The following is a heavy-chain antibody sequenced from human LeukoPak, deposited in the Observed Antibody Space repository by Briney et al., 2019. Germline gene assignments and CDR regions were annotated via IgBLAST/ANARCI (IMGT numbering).Heavy chain of an antibody. Sequence: PSETLSLTCTVSGGSISRGGYYWGWIRQHPGKGLEWIGYIHDSRGTYYNPSLKSRLTISLDTSKNQFSLKLSSVTAADTAVYYCARALAGFGEMPNYWGQGTLVTVSS. CDR2: IHDSRGT. V-gene: IGHV4-31*03. CDR1: GGSISRGGYY. CDR3: ARALAGFGEMPNY. D-gene: IGHD3-10*01. J-gene: IGHJ4*02.